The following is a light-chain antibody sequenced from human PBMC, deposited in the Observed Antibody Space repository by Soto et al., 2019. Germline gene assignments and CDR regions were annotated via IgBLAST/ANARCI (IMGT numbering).Light chain of an antibody. J-gene: IGKJ1*01. Sequence: EIVLTQSPVTLSLSPGERATLSCRASQNVANYLDWYQQKPGQAPRLLIYGASTRATGIPARFSGSGSGTEFTLTISSLQPDDFATYYCQQYNSYSTFGQGTKVDIK. V-gene: IGKV3-15*01. CDR3: QQYNSYST. CDR1: QNVANY. CDR2: GAS.